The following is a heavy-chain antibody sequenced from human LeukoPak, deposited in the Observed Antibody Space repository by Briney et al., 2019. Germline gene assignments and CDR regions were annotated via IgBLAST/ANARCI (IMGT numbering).Heavy chain of an antibody. D-gene: IGHD6-19*01. CDR2: INPSGGST. CDR3: ARGVAGPYYYYYMDV. CDR1: GYTFTSYY. J-gene: IGHJ6*03. V-gene: IGHV1-46*01. Sequence: AASVKVSCKASGYTFTSYYMHWVRQAPGQGLEWMGIINPSGGSTSYAQKFQGRVTMTRDMSTSTVYMELSSLRSEDTAVYYCARGVAGPYYYYYMDVWGRGTTVTVSS.